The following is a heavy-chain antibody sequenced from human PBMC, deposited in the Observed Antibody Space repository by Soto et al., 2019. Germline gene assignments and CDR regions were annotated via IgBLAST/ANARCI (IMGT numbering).Heavy chain of an antibody. CDR3: ATDWRRSSTSCYALDP. CDR2: ISGSGGST. D-gene: IGHD2-2*01. Sequence: GGSLRLSCAASGFTFSSYAMSWIRQAPGKGLEWVSAISGSGGSTYYADSVKGRFTISRDNSKNTLHLQMNSLRAEDTAVYYCATDWRRSSTSCYALDPWGQGTLVTVSS. J-gene: IGHJ5*02. CDR1: GFTFSSYA. V-gene: IGHV3-23*01.